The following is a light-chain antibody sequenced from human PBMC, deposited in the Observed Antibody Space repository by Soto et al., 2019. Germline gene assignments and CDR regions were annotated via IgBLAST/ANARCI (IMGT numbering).Light chain of an antibody. Sequence: EIVLTQSPGTLSLSPGERATLSCRASQSVSNNYLAWYQQKPGQAPRLLIFGASNRATGFPDRFSRSGSGTDFTLTIRKLEPEDSAVYHCQQYGGSPLFTFGQGTKLQI. CDR1: QSVSNNY. CDR3: QQYGGSPLFT. V-gene: IGKV3-20*01. J-gene: IGKJ2*01. CDR2: GAS.